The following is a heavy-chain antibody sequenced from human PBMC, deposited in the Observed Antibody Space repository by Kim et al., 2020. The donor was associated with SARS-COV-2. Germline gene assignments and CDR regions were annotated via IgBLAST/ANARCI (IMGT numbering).Heavy chain of an antibody. CDR2: VYHSGST. CDR1: GGSISNSFNY. J-gene: IGHJ4*02. Sequence: SETLSLTCTVSGGSISNSFNYWGWIRQRPGKGLEWIGSVYHSGSTYDSPSLKSRVTVSVDTSKNQFSLKVTSVTAADTAVYFCARLRRDSSGYVDCWGQGILVTVSS. V-gene: IGHV4-39*01. D-gene: IGHD3-22*01. CDR3: ARLRRDSSGYVDC.